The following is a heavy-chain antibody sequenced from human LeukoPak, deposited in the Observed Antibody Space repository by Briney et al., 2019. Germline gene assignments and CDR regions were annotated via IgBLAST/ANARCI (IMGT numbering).Heavy chain of an antibody. Sequence: SETLCLTCTVSGGSMTGGSYYWGWVRQPPGKGLEWIVSVIHSGTTYYNPSLRSRVIVSMDTSKKQFSLRLSSVTAADTAVYYCARHDYDSSGHRRDYYFDYWSQGTLVTVSS. CDR2: VIHSGTT. J-gene: IGHJ4*02. CDR3: ARHDYDSSGHRRDYYFDY. CDR1: GGSMTGGSYY. V-gene: IGHV4-39*01. D-gene: IGHD3-22*01.